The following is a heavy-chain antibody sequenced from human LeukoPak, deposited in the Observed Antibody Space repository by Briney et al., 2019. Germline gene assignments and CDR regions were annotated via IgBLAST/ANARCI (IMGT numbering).Heavy chain of an antibody. J-gene: IGHJ4*02. CDR2: ISAYNGNT. V-gene: IGHV1-18*01. CDR3: ARGATYAYYQDY. D-gene: IGHD1-26*01. Sequence: ASVKVSCKASGYTFTSYGISWVRQAPGQGLEWMGWISAYNGNTNYAQKLQGRVTMTTDTSTSTAYMELRSLRAEDTAVYYCARGATYAYYQDYWGQGTLVTVSP. CDR1: GYTFTSYG.